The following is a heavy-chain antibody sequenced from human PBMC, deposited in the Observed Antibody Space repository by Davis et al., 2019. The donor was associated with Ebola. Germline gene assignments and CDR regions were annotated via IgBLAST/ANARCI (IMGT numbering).Heavy chain of an antibody. Sequence: AASVKVSCKASRYNFIGHYIHWVRQAPGQGLEWVGRIDPDNGGTNYAQKFQGRVTMTRDTSIATVYMELNRLTPDDTAVYFCAREGNFVALDHWSQGTLVTV. V-gene: IGHV1-2*06. D-gene: IGHD1-7*01. CDR1: RYNFIGHY. CDR3: AREGNFVALDH. J-gene: IGHJ1*01. CDR2: IDPDNGGT.